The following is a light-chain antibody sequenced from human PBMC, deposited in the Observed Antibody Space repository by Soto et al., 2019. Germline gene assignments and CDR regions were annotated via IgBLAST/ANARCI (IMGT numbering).Light chain of an antibody. Sequence: QSALTQPASVSGSPGQSITICCTGTSSDVGGYNYVSWYQQHPGKAPKLMIYEVSNRPSGVSNRFSGSKSGNTASLTISGLHAEDEADYYCSSYTSSSTQVFGVRTKLTVL. CDR1: SSDVGGYNY. J-gene: IGLJ3*02. V-gene: IGLV2-14*01. CDR3: SSYTSSSTQV. CDR2: EVS.